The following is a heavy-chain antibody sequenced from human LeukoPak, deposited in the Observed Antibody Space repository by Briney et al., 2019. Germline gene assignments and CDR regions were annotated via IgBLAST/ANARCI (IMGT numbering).Heavy chain of an antibody. CDR3: ARGYSGYDLRVLYYYYMDV. Sequence: SETLSLTCAVYGGSFSGYYWSWIRQPPGKGLEWIGEINHSGSTNYNPSLKSQVTISVDTSKNQFSLKLSSVTAADTAVYYCARGYSGYDLRVLYYYYMDVWGKGTTVTVSS. CDR2: INHSGST. CDR1: GGSFSGYY. V-gene: IGHV4-34*01. D-gene: IGHD5-12*01. J-gene: IGHJ6*03.